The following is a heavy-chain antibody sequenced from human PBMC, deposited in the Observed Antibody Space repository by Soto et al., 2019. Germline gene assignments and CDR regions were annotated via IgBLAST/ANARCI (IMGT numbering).Heavy chain of an antibody. Sequence: GGSLRLSCAASGFTFSSYAMSWVRQAPGKGLEWVSAISGSGGSTYYADSVKGRFTISRDNSKNTLYLQMNSLRAEDTAVYYCAKTTDFWSGYDYWFDPWGQGTLVTVSS. CDR1: GFTFSSYA. CDR3: AKTTDFWSGYDYWFDP. V-gene: IGHV3-23*01. D-gene: IGHD3-3*01. CDR2: ISGSGGST. J-gene: IGHJ5*02.